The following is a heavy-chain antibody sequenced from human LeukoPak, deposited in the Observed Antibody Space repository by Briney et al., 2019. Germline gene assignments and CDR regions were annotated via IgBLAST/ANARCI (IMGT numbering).Heavy chain of an antibody. CDR2: IYRSGST. V-gene: IGHV4-61*02. Sequence: PSETLSLTCTVSGDSISRGSYYWSWIRQPAGKGLEWIGRIYRSGSTNYNPSLKSRVTISINISKNQFSLKLSSVTAADTAVYYCARGGCSSTSCYDGYWGQGTLVTVSS. CDR1: GDSISRGSYY. CDR3: ARGGCSSTSCYDGY. D-gene: IGHD2-2*01. J-gene: IGHJ4*02.